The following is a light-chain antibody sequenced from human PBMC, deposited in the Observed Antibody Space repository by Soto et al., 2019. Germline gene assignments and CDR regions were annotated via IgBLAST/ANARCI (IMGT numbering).Light chain of an antibody. CDR1: QRISTY. CDR2: DAS. CDR3: QQTYTAPRT. J-gene: IGKJ1*01. V-gene: IGKV1-39*01. Sequence: DILMTQSPSSLSASVGDRVTITCRASQRISTYLNWYQQKPGKAPNLLIWDASTLQSGVPSRFSGSGSGTDFTLTISSLQVEDCATYYCQQTYTAPRTFGQGTKVEIK.